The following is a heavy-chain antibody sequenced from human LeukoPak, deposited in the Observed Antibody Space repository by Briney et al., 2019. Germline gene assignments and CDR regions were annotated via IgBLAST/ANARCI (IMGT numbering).Heavy chain of an antibody. D-gene: IGHD5-12*01. Sequence: GGSLRLSCTASGFTFGDYAMSWVRQAPGKGLEWVGFIRSKAYGGTTEYAASVKGRFTISRDDSKSIAYLQMNSLKNEDTALYYCSSYSGYGFTPFDYWGQGTLVSVSS. CDR2: IRSKAYGGTT. CDR1: GFTFGDYA. CDR3: SSYSGYGFTPFDY. V-gene: IGHV3-49*04. J-gene: IGHJ4*02.